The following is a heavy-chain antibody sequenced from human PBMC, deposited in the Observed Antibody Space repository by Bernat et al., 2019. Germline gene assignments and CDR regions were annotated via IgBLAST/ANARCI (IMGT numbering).Heavy chain of an antibody. J-gene: IGHJ6*03. V-gene: IGHV3-11*05. CDR2: ISSSSSYT. CDR3: ARGTSTSAPSMDV. Sequence: QVQLVESGGGLVKPGGSLRRSCAASGFTFSDYYMSWIRQAPGWGLDWVSYISSSSSYTHYADSVKGRFTISRDNAKHSLSLQMNSLRAEDTAVYYCARGTSTSAPSMDVWGKGTTVNVSS. CDR1: GFTFSDYY.